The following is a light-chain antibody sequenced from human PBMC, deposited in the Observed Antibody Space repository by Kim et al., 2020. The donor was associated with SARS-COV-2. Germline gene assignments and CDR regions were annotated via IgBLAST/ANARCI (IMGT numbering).Light chain of an antibody. CDR3: QQYYDSPLT. CDR1: QSIGSSD. J-gene: IGKJ4*01. V-gene: IGKV3-20*01. Sequence: SPGERATLSCRASQSIGSSDLAWYQQKPGQAPRLLIYDASTRATGIPDRFSGSGSGTDFTLTISRLEPEDFAVYSCQQYYDSPLTFGGGTKVDIK. CDR2: DAS.